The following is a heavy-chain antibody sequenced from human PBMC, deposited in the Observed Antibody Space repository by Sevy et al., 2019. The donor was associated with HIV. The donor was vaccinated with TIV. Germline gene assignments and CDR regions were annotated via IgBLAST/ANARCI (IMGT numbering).Heavy chain of an antibody. CDR3: AKGRDRSLDWFEPFDD. V-gene: IGHV3-23*01. Sequence: GGSLRLSCAASGFTFRNYGMNWVRQAPGKGLEWVSSISDGGGNIYYADSVKGRFSVSRDNSMMTVYLQLNRLRAEDTAVYYGAKGRDRSLDWFEPFDDWGQGTMVTVSS. J-gene: IGHJ3*01. D-gene: IGHD3-9*01. CDR1: GFTFRNYG. CDR2: ISDGGGNI.